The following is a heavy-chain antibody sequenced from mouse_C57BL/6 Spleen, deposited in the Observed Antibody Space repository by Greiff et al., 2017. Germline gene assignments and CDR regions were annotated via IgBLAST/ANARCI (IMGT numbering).Heavy chain of an antibody. CDR3: ARRGATYDGYYYAMDY. CDR2: IYPGDGDT. J-gene: IGHJ4*01. D-gene: IGHD2-3*01. Sequence: QVQLKQSGAELVKPGASVKISCKASGYAFSSYWMNWVKQRPGKGLEWIGQIYPGDGDTNYNGKFKGKATLTADKSSSTAYMQLSSLTSEDSAVYFCARRGATYDGYYYAMDYWGQGTSVTVSS. CDR1: GYAFSSYW. V-gene: IGHV1-80*01.